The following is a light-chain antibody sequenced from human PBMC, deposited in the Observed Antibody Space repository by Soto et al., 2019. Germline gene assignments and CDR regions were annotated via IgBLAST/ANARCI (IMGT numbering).Light chain of an antibody. CDR3: QQGGT. CDR1: QSVNSY. CDR2: DAS. J-gene: IGKJ5*01. V-gene: IGKV3-11*01. Sequence: EIVLTQSPATLSLSPGERATLSCRASQSVNSYLAWYQQKPGQAPRLLIYDASNMATGIPARFSGSGSGTDFTLTISSLEPKDFAVYYCQQGGTFGRGTRLEIK.